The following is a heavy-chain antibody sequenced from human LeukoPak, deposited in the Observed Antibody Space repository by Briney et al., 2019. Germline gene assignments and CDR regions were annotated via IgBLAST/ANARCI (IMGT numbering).Heavy chain of an antibody. J-gene: IGHJ4*02. CDR1: GYTFTSYA. CDR3: ARDRGGAGDFDY. CDR2: INAGNGNT. V-gene: IGHV1-3*01. Sequence: ASVKVSCTASGYTFTSYAMHWVRQAPGQRLEWMGWINAGNGNTKYSQKFQGRVTITRNTSASTAYMELSSLRSEDTAVYYCARDRGGAGDFDYWGQGTLVTVSS. D-gene: IGHD3-16*01.